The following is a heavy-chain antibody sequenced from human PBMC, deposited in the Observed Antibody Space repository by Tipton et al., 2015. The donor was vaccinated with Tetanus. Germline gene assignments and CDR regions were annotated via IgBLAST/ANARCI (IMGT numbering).Heavy chain of an antibody. CDR2: MFYGGSP. D-gene: IGHD2-8*02. Sequence: LRLSCTVSGGSVSSGSYYWSWIRQRPGKGLEWIGYMFYGGSPKYNPSLKSRVTILVDKSKNQLSLKLRSVTAADTAVYFCARVLRYSARGGWDDAFDIWGQGTMVTVSS. CDR3: ARVLRYSARGGWDDAFDI. V-gene: IGHV4-61*01. CDR1: GGSVSSGSYY. J-gene: IGHJ3*02.